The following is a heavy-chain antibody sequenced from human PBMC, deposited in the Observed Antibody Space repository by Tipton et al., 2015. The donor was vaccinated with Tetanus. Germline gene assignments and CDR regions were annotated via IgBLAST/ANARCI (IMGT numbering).Heavy chain of an antibody. CDR1: GFSVSSTF. V-gene: IGHV3-66*02. CDR3: ARASYDTLTGYYLDAFDV. J-gene: IGHJ3*01. D-gene: IGHD3-9*01. Sequence: SGFSVSSTFMNWVRQAPGKGLEWVSGIYSDGRAYYADSVKGRSTISRDTSKNAVYLHMSSLSPQDTAVYYCARASYDTLTGYYLDAFDVWGQGTMVTVSS. CDR2: IYSDGRA.